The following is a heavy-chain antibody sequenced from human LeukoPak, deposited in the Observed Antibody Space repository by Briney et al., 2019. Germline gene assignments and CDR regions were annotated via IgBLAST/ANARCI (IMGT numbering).Heavy chain of an antibody. V-gene: IGHV4-31*03. D-gene: IGHD2-2*01. Sequence: PSQTLSLTCTVSGGSISSGGYYWSWIRQHPGEGLEWIGYIYYSGSTYYNPSLKSRVTISVDTSKNQFSLKLSSVTAADTAVYYRARERRGYCSSTSCYGNWFDPWGQGTLVTVSS. CDR3: ARERRGYCSSTSCYGNWFDP. CDR2: IYYSGST. CDR1: GGSISSGGYY. J-gene: IGHJ5*02.